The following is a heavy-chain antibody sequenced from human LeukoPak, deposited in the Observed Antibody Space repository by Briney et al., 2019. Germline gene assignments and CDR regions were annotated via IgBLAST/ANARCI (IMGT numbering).Heavy chain of an antibody. J-gene: IGHJ4*02. D-gene: IGHD3-10*01. V-gene: IGHV3-66*01. CDR3: VKPFSGSYYTVYYFDF. Sequence: QPGGSLRLSCAASGFTVSSNYMTWVRQAPGKGLEWGSVIYSGGSTYDPDSVKGRFTISRDNSKNTLYLQMNSLRVEDTAVYYCVKPFSGSYYTVYYFDFWGQGTLVTVSS. CDR1: GFTVSSNY. CDR2: IYSGGST.